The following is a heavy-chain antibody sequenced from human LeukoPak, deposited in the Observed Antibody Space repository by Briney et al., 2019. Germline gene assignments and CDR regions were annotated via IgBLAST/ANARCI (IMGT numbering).Heavy chain of an antibody. V-gene: IGHV3-30*02. CDR3: TKDLRPRRNYFEY. CDR2: IKYDGKEK. Sequence: PGGSLRLSCVASGFTFSASDMHWVRQSPGKGLEWVACIKYDGKEKYYPDSVKGRFTISRDNSKSTLYLQMNSLRGEDTAVCYCTKDLRPRRNYFEYWGQGTLVTVSS. CDR1: GFTFSASD. J-gene: IGHJ4*02.